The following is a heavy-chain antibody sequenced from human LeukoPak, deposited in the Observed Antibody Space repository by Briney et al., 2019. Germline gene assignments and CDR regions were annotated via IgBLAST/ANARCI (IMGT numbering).Heavy chain of an antibody. CDR1: GGSISSGDYY. V-gene: IGHV4-30-2*01. CDR3: ARGAGYSYGDAFDI. J-gene: IGHJ3*02. Sequence: SQTLSLTCAVSGGSISSGDYYWSWIRPPPGKGLVWLGYIYHSGNTYYNPSLKSRVTISIDRSKNQFSLKLSSVTAADTAVYYCARGAGYSYGDAFDIWGQGTMVTVSS. D-gene: IGHD5-18*01. CDR2: IYHSGNT.